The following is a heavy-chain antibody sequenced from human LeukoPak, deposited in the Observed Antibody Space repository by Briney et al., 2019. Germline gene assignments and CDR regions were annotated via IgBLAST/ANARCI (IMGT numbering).Heavy chain of an antibody. Sequence: ASVKVSCKASGYTFTRYYMHWVRQAPGQGLEGMGWINPNSGGTNYAQKFQGRVNMTRDTSISPDYMELSRLKSDDTAVYYCARDLLRYCSSTSCYFYYGMDVWGEATKLTDCS. J-gene: IGHJ6*04. CDR2: INPNSGGT. CDR1: GYTFTRYY. CDR3: ARDLLRYCSSTSCYFYYGMDV. D-gene: IGHD2-2*01. V-gene: IGHV1-2*02.